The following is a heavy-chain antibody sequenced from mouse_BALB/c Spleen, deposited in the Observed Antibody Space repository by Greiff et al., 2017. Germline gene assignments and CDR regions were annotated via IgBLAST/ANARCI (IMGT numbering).Heavy chain of an antibody. CDR3: AKPLLVYAMDY. CDR1: GYTFTSYT. V-gene: IGHV1-4*02. CDR2: INPSSGYT. Sequence: VQLVESAAELARPGASVKMSCKASGYTFTSYTMHWVKQRPGQGLEWIGYINPSSGYTEYNQKFKDKTTLTADKSSSTAYMQLSSLTSEDSAVYYCAKPLLVYAMDYWGQGTSVTVSS. D-gene: IGHD1-1*01. J-gene: IGHJ4*01.